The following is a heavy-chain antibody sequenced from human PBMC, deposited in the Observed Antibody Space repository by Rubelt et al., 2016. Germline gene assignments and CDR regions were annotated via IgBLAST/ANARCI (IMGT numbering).Heavy chain of an antibody. D-gene: IGHD3-22*01. CDR3: ARGPPFDT. CDR2: ISSSSNYI. V-gene: IGHV3-21*01. J-gene: IGHJ5*02. CDR1: GFTFSIYS. Sequence: PGGSLRLSCAASGFTFSIYSVNWVRQAPGKGLEWVSSISSSSNYIYYADSVKGRVTISRDNAKNSLYLQMNSLRVEDPAVYYCARGPPFDTWGQGTLVTVSS.